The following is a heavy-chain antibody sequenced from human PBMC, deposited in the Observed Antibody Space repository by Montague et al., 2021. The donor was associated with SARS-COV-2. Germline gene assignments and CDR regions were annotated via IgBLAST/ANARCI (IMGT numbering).Heavy chain of an antibody. V-gene: IGHV4-34*01. D-gene: IGHD2-2*01. CDR3: ASEGIGCNSCLGY. CDR2: INHSRST. CDR1: GGSLSGYY. J-gene: IGHJ4*02. Sequence: SETLSLTCAVYGGSLSGYYWSWIRQAPGKGLEWIGEINHSRSTDYNPSLKSRVTMSLDTSKNQFSLNLRSVTAADTAVYYCASEGIGCNSCLGYWGQGTLVTVSS.